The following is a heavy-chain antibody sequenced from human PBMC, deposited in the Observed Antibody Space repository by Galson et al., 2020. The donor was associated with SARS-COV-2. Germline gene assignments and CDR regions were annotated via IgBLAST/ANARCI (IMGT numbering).Heavy chain of an antibody. J-gene: IGHJ4*02. CDR3: ARGIAVAGPQPQPTYYFDY. CDR2: IYHSGST. Sequence: SETLSLTCAVSGGSISSSNWWSWVRQPPGKGLEWIGEIYHSGSTNYNPSLKSRVTISVDKSKNQFSLKLSSVTAADTAVYYCARGIAVAGPQPQPTYYFDYWGQGTLVTVSS. V-gene: IGHV4-4*02. CDR1: GGSISSSNW. D-gene: IGHD6-19*01.